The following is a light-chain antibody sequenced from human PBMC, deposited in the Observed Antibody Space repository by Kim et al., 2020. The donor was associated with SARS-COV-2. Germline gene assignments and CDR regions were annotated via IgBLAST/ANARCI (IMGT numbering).Light chain of an antibody. V-gene: IGLV3-1*01. CDR2: QSN. Sequence: SYELTQPPSLSVSPGRTANITCFGDKLGEKYVSWFQQKPGQAPLLIIYQSNQRPSGIPDRVSASKSGNTATLTISATQAMDEADYYCQTWDSGTVFGGGT. J-gene: IGLJ3*02. CDR1: KLGEKY. CDR3: QTWDSGTV.